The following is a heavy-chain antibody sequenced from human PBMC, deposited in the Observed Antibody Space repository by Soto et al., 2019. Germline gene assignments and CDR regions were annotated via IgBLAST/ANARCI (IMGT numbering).Heavy chain of an antibody. CDR2: IIPIFGTA. J-gene: IGHJ3*02. CDR3: ARVRRELLRGDAFDI. CDR1: GGTFSSYA. V-gene: IGHV1-69*06. Sequence: GASVKVSCKASGGTFSSYAISWVRQAPGQGLEWMGGIIPIFGTANYAQKFQGRVTITADKSTSTAYMELSSLRSEDTAVYYCARVRRELLRGDAFDIWGQGTMVTVSS. D-gene: IGHD1-26*01.